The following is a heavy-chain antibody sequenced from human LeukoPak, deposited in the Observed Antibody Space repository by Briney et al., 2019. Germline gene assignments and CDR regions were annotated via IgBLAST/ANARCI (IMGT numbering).Heavy chain of an antibody. D-gene: IGHD3-22*01. J-gene: IGHJ4*02. CDR2: IIPIFGSA. CDR1: GGTFSSYA. V-gene: IGHV1-69*13. Sequence: SVKVSCKASGGTFSSYAISWVRQAPGQGLEWMGGIIPIFGSANYALKYQGRVTTTWDESTTTAYMELSSLRSEDTSVYYCASTNRTYYYDISGYYDPPFRWGQGTLVTVSS. CDR3: ASTNRTYYYDISGYYDPPFR.